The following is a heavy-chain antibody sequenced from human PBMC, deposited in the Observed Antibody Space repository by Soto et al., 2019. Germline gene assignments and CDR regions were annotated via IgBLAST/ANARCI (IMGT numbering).Heavy chain of an antibody. J-gene: IGHJ4*02. CDR2: IYYSGST. Sequence: SETLSLTCTVSGGSISSYYWSWIRQPPGKGLEWIGYIYYSGSTNYNPTLKSRVTISVGTSKNQFSLKLSSVTAADTAVYYCARLRIAARYYFDYWGQGTLVTVSS. CDR3: ARLRIAARYYFDY. D-gene: IGHD6-6*01. CDR1: GGSISSYY. V-gene: IGHV4-59*08.